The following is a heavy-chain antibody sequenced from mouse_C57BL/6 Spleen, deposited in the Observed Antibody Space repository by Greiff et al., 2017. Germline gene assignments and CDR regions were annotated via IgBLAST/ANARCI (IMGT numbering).Heavy chain of an antibody. Sequence: QVQLQQSGAELARPGASVKLSCKASGYTFTSYGISWVKQRTGQGLEWIGEIYPRSGNTYYNVKFKGKATLTADKSSSTAYMELRSLTSEDSAVYFCANIYDGYRFFDYWGQGTTLTVSS. J-gene: IGHJ2*01. V-gene: IGHV1-81*01. CDR2: IYPRSGNT. CDR1: GYTFTSYG. CDR3: ANIYDGYRFFDY. D-gene: IGHD2-3*01.